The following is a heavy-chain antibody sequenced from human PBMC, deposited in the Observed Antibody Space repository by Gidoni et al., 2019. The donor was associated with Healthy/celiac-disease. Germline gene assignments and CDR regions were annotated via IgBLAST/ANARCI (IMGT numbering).Heavy chain of an antibody. CDR2: INHSGST. CDR1: GGSFSGSY. CDR3: ARAHSYDFWSGYYVFGMDV. Sequence: QVQLQQWGAGLLNPSETLSLPCAVYGGSFSGSYWSWSRQPPGKGLEWIGEINHSGSTNYNPSLKSRVTISVDTSKNQFSLKLSSVTAADTAVYYCARAHSYDFWSGYYVFGMDVWGQGTTVTVSS. D-gene: IGHD3-3*01. V-gene: IGHV4-34*01. J-gene: IGHJ6*02.